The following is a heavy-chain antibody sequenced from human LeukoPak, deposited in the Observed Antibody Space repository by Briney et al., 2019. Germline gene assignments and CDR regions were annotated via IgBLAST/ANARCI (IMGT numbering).Heavy chain of an antibody. J-gene: IGHJ4*02. CDR2: IYYSGST. CDR3: ARGRVGSSWVNFDY. V-gene: IGHV4-59*01. CDR1: GGSISSYY. D-gene: IGHD6-13*01. Sequence: SETLSLTCTVSGGSISSYYWSWIRQAPGKGLEWIGYIYYSGSTNYNPSLKSRVTISVDTSKNQFSLKLSSVTAADTAVYYCARGRVGSSWVNFDYWGQGTLVTVSS.